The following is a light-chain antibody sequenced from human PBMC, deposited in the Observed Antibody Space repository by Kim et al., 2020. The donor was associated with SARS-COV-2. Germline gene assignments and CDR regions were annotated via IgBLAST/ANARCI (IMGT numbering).Light chain of an antibody. CDR2: GKN. CDR1: SLRSYY. Sequence: SSELTQDPAVSVALGQTVRITCQGDSLRSYYASWYQQKPGQAPVLVIYGKNNRPSGIPDRFSGSSSGNTASLTITGAQAVDEADYYCNSRDSSGNHLVF. CDR3: NSRDSSGNHLV. V-gene: IGLV3-19*01. J-gene: IGLJ3*02.